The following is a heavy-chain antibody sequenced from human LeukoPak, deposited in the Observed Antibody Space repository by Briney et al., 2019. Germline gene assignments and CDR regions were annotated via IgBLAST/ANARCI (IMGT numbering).Heavy chain of an antibody. D-gene: IGHD5-18*01. J-gene: IGHJ4*02. CDR1: GFTFSNNA. CDR2: TRTSGGSA. Sequence: GGSLRLACAASGFTFSNNAMSWVRQAPGKGLEWVSATRTSGGSAYYADSVKGRFTISRDNSKNTLYLQMDSLRADETPVYYCARDNRGYNYFDYWGQGTLVTVSS. V-gene: IGHV3-23*01. CDR3: ARDNRGYNYFDY.